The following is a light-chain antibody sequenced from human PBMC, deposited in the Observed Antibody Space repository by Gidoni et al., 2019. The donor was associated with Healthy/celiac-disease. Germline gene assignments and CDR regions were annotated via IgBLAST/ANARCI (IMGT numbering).Light chain of an antibody. CDR1: SSNIGAGYD. Sequence: QSVLTQPPSVSGAPGQRVTISCTGSSSNIGAGYDVHWYQQLPGTAPKLLIYGNSNRPSGVPDRFSGSKSGTSASLAITGLQAEDEADYYCQSYDSSSGWVFGGGTKLTVL. CDR2: GNS. V-gene: IGLV1-40*01. CDR3: QSYDSSSGWV. J-gene: IGLJ3*02.